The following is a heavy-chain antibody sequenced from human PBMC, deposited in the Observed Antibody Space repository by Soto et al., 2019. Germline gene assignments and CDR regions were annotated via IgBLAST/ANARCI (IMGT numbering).Heavy chain of an antibody. CDR3: ARGRYGDY. Sequence: QVHLVQSGAEVKKPGASVKVSCKGSGYAFTTYGITWVRQAPGQGLEWMGWISAHNGNTNYAQKLQGRVPVTRDTSTSTAYMELRSLRSDDTAVAYCARGRYGDYWGQGALVTVSS. V-gene: IGHV1-18*01. CDR2: ISAHNGNT. CDR1: GYAFTTYG. J-gene: IGHJ4*02. D-gene: IGHD1-1*01.